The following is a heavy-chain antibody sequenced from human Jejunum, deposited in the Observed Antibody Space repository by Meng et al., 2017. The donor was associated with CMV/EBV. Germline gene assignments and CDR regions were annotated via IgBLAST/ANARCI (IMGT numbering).Heavy chain of an antibody. CDR2: ITNGGAT. D-gene: IGHD1-26*01. Sequence: LKISCAASGVTFNTYAMNWGRQAPGKGLEWVAGITNGGATYYAGSVRGRFTISRDNSKNTLYLQMNGLRADDTAVYYCTWEALTHWGQGTMVTVSS. J-gene: IGHJ4*02. V-gene: IGHV3-23*01. CDR1: GVTFNTYA. CDR3: TWEALTH.